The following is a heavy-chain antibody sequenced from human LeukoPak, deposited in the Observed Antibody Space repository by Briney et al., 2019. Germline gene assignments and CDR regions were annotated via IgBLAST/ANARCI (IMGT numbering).Heavy chain of an antibody. Sequence: ASVKVSCKASGYTFTGYYMHWVRQAPGQGLEWMGWINPNSGGTNYAQKFQGRVTMTRDTSISTAYMELSRLRSDHTAVYYCARDLTMVRGEIDAFDIWGQGTMVTVSS. CDR3: ARDLTMVRGEIDAFDI. J-gene: IGHJ3*02. CDR1: GYTFTGYY. CDR2: INPNSGGT. D-gene: IGHD3-10*01. V-gene: IGHV1-2*02.